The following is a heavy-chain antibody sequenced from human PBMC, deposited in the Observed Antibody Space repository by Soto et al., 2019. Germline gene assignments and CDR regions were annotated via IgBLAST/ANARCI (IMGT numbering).Heavy chain of an antibody. CDR3: ARVHVMVVAGSTFDY. J-gene: IGHJ4*03. Sequence: SLTCTVSGDSISSGSYWGWIRQPPGEGPEWIASIYHGGTTFYNPSLKSRVSISVDTSKNQFSLKLTSVTASDTAIYYCARVHVMVVAGSTFDYWGQGTLVTVSS. D-gene: IGHD6-19*01. V-gene: IGHV4-38-2*02. CDR1: GDSISSGSY. CDR2: IYHGGTT.